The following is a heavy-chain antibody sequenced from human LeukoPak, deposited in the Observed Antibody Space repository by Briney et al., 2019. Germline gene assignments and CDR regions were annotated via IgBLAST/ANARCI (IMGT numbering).Heavy chain of an antibody. Sequence: ASVKVSCKASGYTFTSYDINWVRQATGQGLEWMGWMNPNSGNTGYAQKFQGRVTMTRNTSISTAYMELSSLRSEDTAVYYCARGSKVRRYGSGSYWGYWGQGTLVTVSS. CDR3: ARGSKVRRYGSGSYWGY. J-gene: IGHJ4*02. V-gene: IGHV1-8*01. CDR1: GYTFTSYD. CDR2: MNPNSGNT. D-gene: IGHD3-10*01.